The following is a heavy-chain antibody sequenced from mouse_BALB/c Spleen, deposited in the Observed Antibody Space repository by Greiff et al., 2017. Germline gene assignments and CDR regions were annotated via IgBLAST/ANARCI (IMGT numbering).Heavy chain of an antibody. D-gene: IGHD2-4*01. J-gene: IGHJ3*01. V-gene: IGHV1-69*02. CDR1: GYTFTSYW. CDR3: TRSYYDYDGSLFAY. CDR2: IYPSDSYT. Sequence: QVQLQQPGAELVRPGASVKLSCKASGYTFTSYWINWVKQRPGQGLEWIGNIYPSDSYTNYNQKFKDKATLTVDKSSSTAYMQLSSPTSEDSAVYYCTRSYYDYDGSLFAYWGQGTLVTVSA.